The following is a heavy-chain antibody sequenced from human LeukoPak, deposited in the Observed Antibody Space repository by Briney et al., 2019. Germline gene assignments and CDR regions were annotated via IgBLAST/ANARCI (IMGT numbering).Heavy chain of an antibody. J-gene: IGHJ4*02. D-gene: IGHD5-18*01. V-gene: IGHV3-23*01. CDR3: AKGLRRITAMAPFDY. CDR2: ISGSGGST. CDR1: GFTFSSYG. Sequence: GGSLRLSCAASGFTFSSYGMSWVRQAPGKGLEWVSAISGSGGSTYYADSVKGRFTISRDNSKNTLYLQMNSLRAEDTAVYYCAKGLRRITAMAPFDYWGQGTLVTVSS.